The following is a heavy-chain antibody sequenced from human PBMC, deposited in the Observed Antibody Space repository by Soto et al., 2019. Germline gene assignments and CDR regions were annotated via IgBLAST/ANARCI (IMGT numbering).Heavy chain of an antibody. J-gene: IGHJ4*02. CDR1: GFIFSNYA. Sequence: GWSLRLSCAPSGFIFSNYAMSWVRQARGEGLEWVSAISGSGADTYYTESVKGRFTISRDNFKNTLYLQMNSLRAEDTAVYYCAKDNGRGGGSVFDYWGQGTLVTVSS. D-gene: IGHD2-15*01. CDR3: AKDNGRGGGSVFDY. CDR2: ISGSGADT. V-gene: IGHV3-23*01.